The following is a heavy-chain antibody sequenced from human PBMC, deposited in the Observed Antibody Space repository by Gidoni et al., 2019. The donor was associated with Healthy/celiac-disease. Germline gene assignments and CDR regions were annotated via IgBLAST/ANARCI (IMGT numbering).Heavy chain of an antibody. CDR2: INHSGSN. J-gene: IGHJ6*02. Sequence: QVQLQQWGAGLLKPSATLSLTCAVYGGSFSGYYWSWIRQPPGKGLEWIGEINHSGSNNYNPSLKSRVTISVDTSKNQFSLKLSSVTAADTAVYYCARGPMYYYGSGSPRRTYYYYGMDVWGQGTTVTVSS. CDR1: GGSFSGYY. V-gene: IGHV4-34*01. CDR3: ARGPMYYYGSGSPRRTYYYYGMDV. D-gene: IGHD3-10*01.